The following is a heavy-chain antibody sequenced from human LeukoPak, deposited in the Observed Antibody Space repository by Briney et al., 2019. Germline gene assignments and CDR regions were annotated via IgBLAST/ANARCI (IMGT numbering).Heavy chain of an antibody. CDR2: IVGNNPNT. D-gene: IGHD3-10*01. CDR3: AKTLWFREPFGWFDP. J-gene: IGHJ5*02. Sequence: PGGSLRLSCAASVFTFSIYAMSWLRQSPGKGLEGISTIVGNNPNTYYAESVKGRFTISRDNSKNTLYLQMYSLRAEDTAVYYCAKTLWFREPFGWFDPWGQGTLVTVSS. CDR1: VFTFSIYA. V-gene: IGHV3-23*01.